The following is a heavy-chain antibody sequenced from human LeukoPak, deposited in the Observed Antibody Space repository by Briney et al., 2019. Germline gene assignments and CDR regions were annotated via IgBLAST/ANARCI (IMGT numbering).Heavy chain of an antibody. CDR2: INPNSGGT. CDR1: GYTFTGYY. D-gene: IGHD3-16*02. CDR3: ARDGVHDYVWGSYRFRNWFDP. V-gene: IGHV1-2*02. Sequence: ASVKVSCKASGYTFTGYYIHWVRQAPGQGLEWMGWINPNSGGTNYAQKFQGRVTMTRDTSISTAYMELSRLRSDDTAVYYCARDGVHDYVWGSYRFRNWFDPWGQGTLVTVSS. J-gene: IGHJ5*02.